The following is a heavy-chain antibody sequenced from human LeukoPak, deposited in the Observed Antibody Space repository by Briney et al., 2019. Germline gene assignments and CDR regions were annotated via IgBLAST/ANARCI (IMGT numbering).Heavy chain of an antibody. CDR2: ITWNSDFT. D-gene: IGHD3-16*02. Sequence: GGSLRLSCAASGFSFDDYAMHWVRQSPRKGLEWVAGITWNSDFTASADSVKGRFSISRDNANNSVFLHMNSLTADDTAVYYCTKDVADYVWGDYRHFDIWGQGTLVTVSA. CDR3: TKDVADYVWGDYRHFDI. CDR1: GFSFDDYA. V-gene: IGHV3-9*01. J-gene: IGHJ5*02.